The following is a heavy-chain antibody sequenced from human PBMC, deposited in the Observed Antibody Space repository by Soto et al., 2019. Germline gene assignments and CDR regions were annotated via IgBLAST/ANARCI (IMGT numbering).Heavy chain of an antibody. CDR2: ARNKVNSYTT. D-gene: IGHD2-8*01. J-gene: IGHJ4*02. Sequence: EVQLVESGGGLVQPGGSLRLSCAASGASGFTFSDHHMDWVRQAPGKGLEWVGRARNKVNSYTTAHAASVKGRFTISRYDSKKSLYLQMNSLKTEDTAMYFCARLMGTSFDLWGQGALVTVSS. V-gene: IGHV3-72*01. CDR3: ARLMGTSFDL. CDR1: GFTFSDHH.